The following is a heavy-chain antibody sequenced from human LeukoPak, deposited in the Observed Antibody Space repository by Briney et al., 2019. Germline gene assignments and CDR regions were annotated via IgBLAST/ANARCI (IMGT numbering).Heavy chain of an antibody. CDR2: FDPEDGET. CDR1: GYTLTELS. V-gene: IGHV1-24*01. CDR3: ATDRRWELRLGFDP. D-gene: IGHD1-26*01. J-gene: IGHJ5*02. Sequence: ASVKVSCKVSGYTLTELSMHWVRQAPGQGLEWMGGFDPEDGETIYAQKFQGRVTMTEDTSTDTAYMELSSLRSEDTAVYYCATDRRWELRLGFDPWGQGTLVTVSS.